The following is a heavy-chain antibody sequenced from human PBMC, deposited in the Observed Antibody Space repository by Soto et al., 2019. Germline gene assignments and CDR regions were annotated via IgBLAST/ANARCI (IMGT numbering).Heavy chain of an antibody. CDR1: GFSATSSGVG. V-gene: IGHV2-5*02. D-gene: IGHD3-16*01. Sequence: QITLKESGPPLVKPTQTLTLTCAFSGFSATSSGVGVAWLRQPPGKALEWLAVIYWDDADQYRPSLKPRLTIMNATSKHQVVLTMTNMEPVDRGTYYCARLFWGALAYYFDSWGQGTMGTVTS. CDR2: IYWDDAD. CDR3: ARLFWGALAYYFDS. J-gene: IGHJ4*02.